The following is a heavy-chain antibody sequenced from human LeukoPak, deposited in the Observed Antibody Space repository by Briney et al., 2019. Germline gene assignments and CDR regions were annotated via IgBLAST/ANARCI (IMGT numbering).Heavy chain of an antibody. V-gene: IGHV3-48*04. J-gene: IGHJ5*02. CDR1: GFTFSTYA. D-gene: IGHD3-3*01. CDR2: ISSSSSGSTSII. CDR3: ARDFWSGYYTEA. Sequence: PGGSLRLSCEFSGFTFSTYAMNWVRQAPGKGLEWISYISSSSSGSTSIIRYADSVKGRFTITRDNAKNSLHLQMDRLSAMDTAVYYCARDFWSGYYTEAWGQGALGIVSS.